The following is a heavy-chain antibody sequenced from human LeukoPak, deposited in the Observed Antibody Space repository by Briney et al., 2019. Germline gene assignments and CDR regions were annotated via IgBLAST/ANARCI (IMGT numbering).Heavy chain of an antibody. CDR3: AKGPLLTVTTHYDY. CDR1: GFTFSDYY. Sequence: GGSLRLSCAASGFTFSDYYMSWIRQAPGKGLEWVSYISSSGSTIYYADSVKGRFTISRDNAKNSLYLQMNSLRAEDTALYYCAKGPLLTVTTHYDYWGQGTLVTVSS. D-gene: IGHD4-17*01. V-gene: IGHV3-11*01. J-gene: IGHJ4*02. CDR2: ISSSGSTI.